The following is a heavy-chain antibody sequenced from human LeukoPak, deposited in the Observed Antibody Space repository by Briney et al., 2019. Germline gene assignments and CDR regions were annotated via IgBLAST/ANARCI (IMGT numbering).Heavy chain of an antibody. CDR2: IYHSGST. J-gene: IGHJ4*02. Sequence: SQTLSLTCAVSGGSISSGGYSWSRIRQPPGKGLEWIGYIYHSGSTYYNPSLKSRVTISVDRSKNQFSLKLSSVTAADTAVYYCARGDILTGYSPYYFDYWGQGTLVTVSS. CDR1: GGSISSGGYS. D-gene: IGHD3-9*01. V-gene: IGHV4-30-2*01. CDR3: ARGDILTGYSPYYFDY.